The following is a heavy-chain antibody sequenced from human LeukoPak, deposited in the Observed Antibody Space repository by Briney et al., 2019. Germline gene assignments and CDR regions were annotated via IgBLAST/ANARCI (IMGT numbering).Heavy chain of an antibody. J-gene: IGHJ4*02. CDR3: AQHFGQHPYDCSRYFFDY. Sequence: GGSLRLSCAASGFTFSRYAISWVRQSPGKALDWVSTIGATGNTYYAVSVKGRFTVSRDNFKTPLYLQMNSLRAQVTSIYYRAQHFGQHPYDCSRYFFDYWGQGTLVTVSS. CDR1: GFTFSRYA. D-gene: IGHD5-12*01. V-gene: IGHV3-23*01. CDR2: IGATGNT.